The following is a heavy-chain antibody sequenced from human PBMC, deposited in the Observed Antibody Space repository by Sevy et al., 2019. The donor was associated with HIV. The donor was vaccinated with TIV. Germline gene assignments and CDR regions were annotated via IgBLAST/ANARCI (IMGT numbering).Heavy chain of an antibody. V-gene: IGHV1-18*01. D-gene: IGHD3-22*01. J-gene: IGHJ4*02. CDR1: GYTFTSYG. CDR3: ARANDSSGYYVDFDY. CDR2: ISAYNGNT. Sequence: ASVKVSCKASGYTFTSYGISWVRQAPGQGLEWMGWISAYNGNTNYVQKLQGRVTMTTDTSTSTAYMELRSLRSDDTAVYYCARANDSSGYYVDFDYWGQRTLVTVSS.